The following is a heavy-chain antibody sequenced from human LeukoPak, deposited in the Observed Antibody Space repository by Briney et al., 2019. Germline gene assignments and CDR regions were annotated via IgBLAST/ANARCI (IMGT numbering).Heavy chain of an antibody. Sequence: ASVKVSCKASGYTFTGYYMHWVRQAPGQGLEWMGWINPNSGGTNYAQKFQGRVTMTRDTSISTAYMELSRLRSDDTAVYYCARDYGYYDFWSGSRAFHIWGQGTMVTVSS. V-gene: IGHV1-2*02. CDR1: GYTFTGYY. J-gene: IGHJ3*02. CDR3: ARDYGYYDFWSGSRAFHI. D-gene: IGHD3-3*01. CDR2: INPNSGGT.